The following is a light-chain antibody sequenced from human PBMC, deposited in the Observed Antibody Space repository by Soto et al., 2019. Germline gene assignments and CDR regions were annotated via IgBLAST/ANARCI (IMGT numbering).Light chain of an antibody. Sequence: DIHMSQSPSTLSASVGDRVTIPCRARQSIADWLAWYQQRPGKAPKLLIYKASTLESGVPSRFSGSGSGTEFTLTISSLQPDDFATYSYQQYVAYPLTFGGGTKVDNK. CDR3: QQYVAYPLT. CDR1: QSIADW. J-gene: IGKJ4*01. CDR2: KAS. V-gene: IGKV1-5*03.